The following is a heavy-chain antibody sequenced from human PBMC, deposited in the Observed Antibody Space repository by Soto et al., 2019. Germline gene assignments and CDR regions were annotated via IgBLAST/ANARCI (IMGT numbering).Heavy chain of an antibody. D-gene: IGHD4-17*01. CDR1: GGSVSGYH. CDR3: ARAYGLDAFDF. CDR2: IFYSGST. V-gene: IGHV4-59*08. J-gene: IGHJ3*01. Sequence: SETLSLTCNVSGGSVSGYHWSWIRQPPGKGLEWIGYIFYSGSTNYNPSLKSRVTISVDTSKNQFSLKLSSVTAADTAVYYCARAYGLDAFDFWGQGTMVTVSS.